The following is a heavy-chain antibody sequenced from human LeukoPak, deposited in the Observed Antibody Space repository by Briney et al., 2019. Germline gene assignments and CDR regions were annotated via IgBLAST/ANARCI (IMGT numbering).Heavy chain of an antibody. V-gene: IGHV3-15*01. D-gene: IGHD3-22*01. Sequence: GRSLRLSCAASGFTFSSYGMHWVRQAPGKGLEWVGRIKSKTDGGATHYAAPVKGRFTISRDDSKNTLYLQMNSLKTEDTAVYYCTTEAYYYDSGAIKYFDYWGQGTLVTVSS. CDR2: IKSKTDGGAT. CDR1: GFTFSSYG. J-gene: IGHJ4*02. CDR3: TTEAYYYDSGAIKYFDY.